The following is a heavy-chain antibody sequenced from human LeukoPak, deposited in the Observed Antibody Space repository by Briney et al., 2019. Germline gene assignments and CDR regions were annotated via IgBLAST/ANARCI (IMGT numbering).Heavy chain of an antibody. CDR2: IYYSGST. CDR1: GGSISSYY. D-gene: IGHD3-16*02. Sequence: SETLSLTCTVSGGSISSYYWNWIRQPPGKGLEWIGYIYYSGSTNHNTSLKSRLTISVDTSKNQFSLKLSSVTAADTAVYYCARYVWGSYPTFEDYWGQGTLVTVSS. J-gene: IGHJ4*02. CDR3: ARYVWGSYPTFEDY. V-gene: IGHV4-59*01.